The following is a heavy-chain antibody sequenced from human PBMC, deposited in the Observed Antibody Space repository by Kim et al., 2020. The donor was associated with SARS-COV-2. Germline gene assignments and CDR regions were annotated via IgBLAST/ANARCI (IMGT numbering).Heavy chain of an antibody. D-gene: IGHD3-10*01. J-gene: IGHJ3*02. CDR1: GFTFSSYA. CDR3: AKDLVTMVRGVIITLKAVAFDI. CDR2: ISGGGGST. Sequence: GGSLRLSCAASGFTFSSYAMSWVRQAPGKGLEWVSAISGGGGSTYYADSVKGRFTISRDNSKNTLYLQMNSLRAEDTAVYYCAKDLVTMVRGVIITLKAVAFDIWGQGTMVTVSP. V-gene: IGHV3-23*01.